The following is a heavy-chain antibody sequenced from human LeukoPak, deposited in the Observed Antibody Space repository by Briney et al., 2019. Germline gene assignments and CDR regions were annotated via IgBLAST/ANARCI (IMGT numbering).Heavy chain of an antibody. CDR1: GFTFSSYA. V-gene: IGHV3-23*01. Sequence: EPGGSLRLSCAASGFTFSSYAMSWVRQAPGKGLEWVSAISGSGGSTYYADSVKGRFTISRDNSKNTLYLQMNSLRAEDTAVYYCARDFILRTGFLEWLPDYYYYYMDVWGKGTTVTVSS. D-gene: IGHD3-3*01. CDR2: ISGSGGST. CDR3: ARDFILRTGFLEWLPDYYYYYMDV. J-gene: IGHJ6*03.